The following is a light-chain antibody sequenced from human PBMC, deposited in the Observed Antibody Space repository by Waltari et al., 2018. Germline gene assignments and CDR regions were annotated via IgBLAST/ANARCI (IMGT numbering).Light chain of an antibody. CDR2: EVS. CDR1: SSDVGGYNY. J-gene: IGLJ2*01. V-gene: IGLV2-14*01. CDR3: SSYTSSSTLDVV. Sequence: QSALTQPASVSGSPGQSNTISCTGTSSDVGGYNYVSWYQQHPGKVPKLMIYEVSNRPSGVSNRFSGSKSGNTASLTISGLQAEDEADYYCSSYTSSSTLDVVFGGGTKLTVL.